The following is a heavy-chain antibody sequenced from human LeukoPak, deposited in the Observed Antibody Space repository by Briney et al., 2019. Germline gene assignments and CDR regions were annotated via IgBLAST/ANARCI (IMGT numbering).Heavy chain of an antibody. CDR3: ARDLHFPLDGG. Sequence: GGSLRLSCAASGFTFSSYSMNWVRQAPGKGLEWVSSISSRSYIYYADSVKGRFTISRDNAKNSLYLQMNSLRAEDTAVYYCARDLHFPLDGGWGQGTLVTVSS. V-gene: IGHV3-21*01. CDR2: ISSRSYI. J-gene: IGHJ4*02. CDR1: GFTFSSYS. D-gene: IGHD3-3*01.